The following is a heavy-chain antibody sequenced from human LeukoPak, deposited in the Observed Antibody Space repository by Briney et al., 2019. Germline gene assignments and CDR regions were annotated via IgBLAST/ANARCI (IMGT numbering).Heavy chain of an antibody. Sequence: SETLSLTCTVSGGSISSYYWSWIRQPPGKGLEWIGYIYYSGSNNYNPSLKSRVTISVDTSKNQFSLKLSSVTAADTAVYYCASLPRNWRAEPYDYWGQGTLVTVSS. J-gene: IGHJ4*02. V-gene: IGHV4-59*01. CDR1: GGSISSYY. CDR3: ASLPRNWRAEPYDY. D-gene: IGHD1-1*01. CDR2: IYYSGSN.